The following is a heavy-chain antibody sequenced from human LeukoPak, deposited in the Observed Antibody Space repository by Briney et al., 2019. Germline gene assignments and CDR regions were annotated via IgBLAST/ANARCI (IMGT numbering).Heavy chain of an antibody. D-gene: IGHD3-22*01. CDR3: AREGGRHYDSSGYYPVDYGMDV. V-gene: IGHV1-18*01. J-gene: IGHJ6*02. Sequence: ASVKVSCKASGYNFTSYDINWVRQATGQGLEWMGWISGYIGNTNYAQKVQGRVTMTTDTYTSTAYMELRSLRSDDTAVYYCAREGGRHYDSSGYYPVDYGMDVWGQGTTVTVSS. CDR2: ISGYIGNT. CDR1: GYNFTSYD.